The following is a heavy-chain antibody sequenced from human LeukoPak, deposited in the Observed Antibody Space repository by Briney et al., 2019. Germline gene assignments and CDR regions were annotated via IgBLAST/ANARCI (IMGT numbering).Heavy chain of an antibody. V-gene: IGHV3-11*01. CDR2: ISSSGSTI. CDR1: GFTFSDYY. CDR3: ARDVGIAVAGTAFDI. J-gene: IGHJ3*02. D-gene: IGHD6-19*01. Sequence: GGSLRLSCAASGFTFSDYYMSWIRQAPGKGLEWVSYISSSGSTIYYAGSVKGRFTISRDNAKNSLYLQMNSLRAEDTAVYYCARDVGIAVAGTAFDIWGQGTMVTVSS.